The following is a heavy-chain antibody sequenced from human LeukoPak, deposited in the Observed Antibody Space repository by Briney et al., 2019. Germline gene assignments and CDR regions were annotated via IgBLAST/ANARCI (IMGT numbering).Heavy chain of an antibody. Sequence: GGTLRLSCAASGFTFSSYGMSWVRQAPGKGLEWVSAISGSGGTTYYADSVKGRFTISRDNSKNTLYLQMNSLRDEDTAVYYCARDQTPFYWGQGSLVTVSS. CDR2: ISGSGGTT. J-gene: IGHJ4*02. CDR3: ARDQTPFY. CDR1: GFTFSSYG. D-gene: IGHD2-15*01. V-gene: IGHV3-23*01.